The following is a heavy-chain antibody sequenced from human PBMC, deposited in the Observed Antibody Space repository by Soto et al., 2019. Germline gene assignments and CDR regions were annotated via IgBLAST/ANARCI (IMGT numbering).Heavy chain of an antibody. CDR1: GFTFSSYS. D-gene: IGHD3-10*01. V-gene: IGHV3-48*02. CDR2: ISSSSSTI. CDR3: ARDEAPLLWFGELFDY. Sequence: GGSLRLSCAASGFTFSSYSMNWVRQAPGKGLEWVSYISSSSSTIYYADSVKGRFTISRDNAKNSLYLQMNSLRDEDTAVYYCARDEAPLLWFGELFDYWGQGTLVTVSS. J-gene: IGHJ4*02.